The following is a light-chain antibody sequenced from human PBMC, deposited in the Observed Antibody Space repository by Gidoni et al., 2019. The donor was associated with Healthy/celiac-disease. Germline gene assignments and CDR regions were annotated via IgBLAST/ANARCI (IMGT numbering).Light chain of an antibody. Sequence: DIQVTQSTSSVSASVRDSVTITCRASQSISSYLNWYQQKPGKAPKLLIYAASSLQSGVPSRFSGSGSGTDFTLTISSLEPEDFAIYYCQQGYSTPITFGQGTRLEIK. CDR2: AAS. V-gene: IGKV1-39*01. CDR1: QSISSY. CDR3: QQGYSTPIT. J-gene: IGKJ5*01.